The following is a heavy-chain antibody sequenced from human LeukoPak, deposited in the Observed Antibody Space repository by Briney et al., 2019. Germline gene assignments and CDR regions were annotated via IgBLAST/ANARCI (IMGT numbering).Heavy chain of an antibody. V-gene: IGHV4-39*07. CDR2: ISYSGTT. CDR1: GGSISGSSYC. D-gene: IGHD1-7*01. CDR3: ARDNWNYGSSMDV. J-gene: IGHJ6*02. Sequence: SETLSLTCTVSGGSISGSSYCWGWIRQPPGKGLEWIGSISYSGTTYYNLSLKSRVTISADTSKNQFSLKLSSVTAADTAVYYCARDNWNYGSSMDVWGQGTTVTVSS.